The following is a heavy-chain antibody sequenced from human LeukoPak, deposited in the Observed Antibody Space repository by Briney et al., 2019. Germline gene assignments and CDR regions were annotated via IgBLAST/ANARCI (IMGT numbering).Heavy chain of an antibody. CDR1: GGSISSSNW. Sequence: SETLSLTRAVSGGSISSSNWWSWVRQPPGKGLEWIGEIYHSGSTNYNPSLKSRVTISVDKSKNQFSLKLSSVTAADTAVYYCARESGIAAAGSPGAFDIWGQGTMVTVSS. J-gene: IGHJ3*02. V-gene: IGHV4-4*02. CDR2: IYHSGST. CDR3: ARESGIAAAGSPGAFDI. D-gene: IGHD6-13*01.